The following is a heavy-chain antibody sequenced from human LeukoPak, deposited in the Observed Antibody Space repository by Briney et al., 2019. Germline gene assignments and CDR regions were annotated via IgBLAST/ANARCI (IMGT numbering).Heavy chain of an antibody. Sequence: GGSLRLSCAASGFTFSSYWMSWVRQAPGKGLEWVANIKQDGSEKYYVDSVKGRFTISRDNAKNSLYLQMNSLRAEDTAVYYCAREGREWDHMESWFDPWGQGTLVTVSS. J-gene: IGHJ5*02. CDR2: IKQDGSEK. D-gene: IGHD3-3*01. V-gene: IGHV3-7*01. CDR3: AREGREWDHMESWFDP. CDR1: GFTFSSYW.